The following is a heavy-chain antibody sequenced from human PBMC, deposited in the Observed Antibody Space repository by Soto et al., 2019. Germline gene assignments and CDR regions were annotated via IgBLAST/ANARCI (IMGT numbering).Heavy chain of an antibody. D-gene: IGHD6-13*01. CDR1: GFTFSSYG. V-gene: IGHV3-30*18. J-gene: IGHJ6*02. Sequence: GGSLRLSCAASGFTFSSYGMHWVRQAPGKGLEWVAVISYDGGNKYYADSVKGRFTISRDNSKNTLYLQMNSLGAEDTAVYYCAKGYSSPHGMDVWGQGTTVTVPS. CDR2: ISYDGGNK. CDR3: AKGYSSPHGMDV.